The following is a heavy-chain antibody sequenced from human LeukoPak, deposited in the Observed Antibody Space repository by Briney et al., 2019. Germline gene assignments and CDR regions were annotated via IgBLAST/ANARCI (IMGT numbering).Heavy chain of an antibody. CDR2: ISYDGSNK. CDR3: AKEEGYFDY. J-gene: IGHJ4*02. CDR1: GFSFSSYA. Sequence: GGSLRLSCAASGFSFSSYAIHWVRQAPGKGLEWVAVISYDGSNKYYADSVKGRFTISRDNSKNTLYLQMNSLRAEDTAVYYCAKEEGYFDYWGQGTLVTVSS. V-gene: IGHV3-30*04.